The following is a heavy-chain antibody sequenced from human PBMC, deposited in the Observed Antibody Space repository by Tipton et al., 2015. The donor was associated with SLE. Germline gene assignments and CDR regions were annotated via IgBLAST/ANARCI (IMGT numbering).Heavy chain of an antibody. Sequence: TLSLTCTVSGGSISSYYWSWIRQPPGKGLEWIGYIYYSRSTNYNPSLKSRVTISVDTSTNQFSLKLSSVTAAGTAVYYCARDTVGWYSGAFDIWGQGTMVTVSS. V-gene: IGHV4-59*01. J-gene: IGHJ3*02. CDR3: ARDTVGWYSGAFDI. CDR1: GGSISSYY. CDR2: IYYSRST. D-gene: IGHD4-23*01.